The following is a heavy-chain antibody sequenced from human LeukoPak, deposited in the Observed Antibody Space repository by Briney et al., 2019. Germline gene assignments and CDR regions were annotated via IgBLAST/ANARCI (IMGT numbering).Heavy chain of an antibody. CDR2: ISGSGGST. CDR3: AKVWEYSSGWYDGYYFDY. Sequence: GGPLRLSCAASGFTFSSYAMSWVRQAPGKGLEWVSAISGSGGSTYYADSVKGRFTTSRDNSKNTLYLQMNSLRAEDTAVYYCAKVWEYSSGWYDGYYFDYWGQGTLVTVSS. J-gene: IGHJ4*02. D-gene: IGHD6-19*01. V-gene: IGHV3-23*01. CDR1: GFTFSSYA.